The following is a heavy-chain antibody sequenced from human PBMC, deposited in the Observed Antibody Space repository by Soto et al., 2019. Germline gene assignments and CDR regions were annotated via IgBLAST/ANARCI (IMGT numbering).Heavy chain of an antibody. D-gene: IGHD3-9*01. J-gene: IGHJ6*03. CDR3: ARRSGIYDILTGNYYYMDV. V-gene: IGHV4-59*08. Sequence: QVQLQESGPGLVKPSETLSLTCTVSGGSISSYYWSWIRQPPGKGLEWIGYIYYSGSTNYNPSLKSRVTISVDTSKTQFSLKLSSVTAADTAVYYCARRSGIYDILTGNYYYMDVWGKGTTVTVSS. CDR2: IYYSGST. CDR1: GGSISSYY.